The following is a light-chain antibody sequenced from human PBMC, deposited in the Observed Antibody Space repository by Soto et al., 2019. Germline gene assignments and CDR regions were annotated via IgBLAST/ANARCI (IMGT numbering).Light chain of an antibody. CDR3: LLYYGGAQLV. CDR2: STS. Sequence: QAVVTQEPSLTVSPGGTVTLTCASSTGAVTSGYYPNWFQQKPGQAPGALIYSTSNKHSWTPARFSGSLLGGKAALTLSGVQAEDEAEYYCLLYYGGAQLVFGGGTKLTVL. CDR1: TGAVTSGYY. V-gene: IGLV7-43*01. J-gene: IGLJ2*01.